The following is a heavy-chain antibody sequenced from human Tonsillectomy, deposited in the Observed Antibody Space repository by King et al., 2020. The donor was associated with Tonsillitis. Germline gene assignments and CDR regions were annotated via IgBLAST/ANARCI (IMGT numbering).Heavy chain of an antibody. V-gene: IGHV3-15*01. CDR3: TTDYYDAITNAFDI. D-gene: IGHD4/OR15-4a*01. Sequence: QLVQSGGGLAKPGGSLRLSCAASGFTFSDAWMTWVRQAPGKGLEWVGRIKTKIDGGTTDYAAPVKGRFTISRDDSKNTLFLQMNSLKTEDTALYFCTTDYYDAITNAFDIWGQGTMVTVSS. CDR1: GFTFSDAW. CDR2: IKTKIDGGTT. J-gene: IGHJ3*02.